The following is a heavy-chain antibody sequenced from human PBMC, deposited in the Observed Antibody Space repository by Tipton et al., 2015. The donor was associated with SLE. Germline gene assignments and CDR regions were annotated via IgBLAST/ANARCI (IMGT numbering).Heavy chain of an antibody. CDR1: GFTFSTYW. J-gene: IGHJ4*02. D-gene: IGHD1-26*01. CDR3: ARGGLHKWELRDDY. Sequence: GSLRLSCAASGFTFSTYWMNWVRQAPGKGLEWVANIKQDGSEINSVDSVKGRFTISRDNAKNTLYLQMNNVRAEDTAVYYCARGGLHKWELRDDYWGQGSLVIVSS. CDR2: IKQDGSEI. V-gene: IGHV3-7*03.